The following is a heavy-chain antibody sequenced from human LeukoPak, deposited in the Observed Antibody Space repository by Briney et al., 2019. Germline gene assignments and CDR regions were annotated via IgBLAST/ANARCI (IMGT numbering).Heavy chain of an antibody. CDR1: GFTFSSYS. D-gene: IGHD6-13*01. V-gene: IGHV3-21*01. Sequence: GSLLLSCAASGFTFSSYSVNWVRQAPGKGLEWVSSISSSSGYNYYADSGKGRFTISRDNAKNSLYLQMNSLRAEDTAVYYCAREASSSWYLDFWGQGTLVTVSS. CDR3: AREASSSWYLDF. CDR2: ISSSSGYN. J-gene: IGHJ4*02.